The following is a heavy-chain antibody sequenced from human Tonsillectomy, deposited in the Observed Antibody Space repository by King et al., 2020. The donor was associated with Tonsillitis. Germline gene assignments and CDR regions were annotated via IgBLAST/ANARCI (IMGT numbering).Heavy chain of an antibody. CDR1: GGSISSNNYY. J-gene: IGHJ4*02. CDR3: ARNPYYDSSGYYTYYFDY. V-gene: IGHV4-39*01. D-gene: IGHD3-22*01. Sequence: HLQLQESGPGLVKPSETLSLTCTVSGGSISSNNYYWGWIRQPPGKGLEWIGSIYHSGSTYYNPSLKSRVTISVDTSKNQFSLKLSSVTAADTAVYYCARNPYYDSSGYYTYYFDYWGQGTLVTVSS. CDR2: IYHSGST.